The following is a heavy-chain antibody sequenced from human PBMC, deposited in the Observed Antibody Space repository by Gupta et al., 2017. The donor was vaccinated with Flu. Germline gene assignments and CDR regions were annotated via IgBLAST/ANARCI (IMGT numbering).Heavy chain of an antibody. J-gene: IGHJ2*01. CDR3: ARGSRDFREGDWYFDL. V-gene: IGHV3-74*01. CDR1: GFTFRNYW. Sequence: EVQLVESGGGLVQPGGSLRLSCAASGFTFRNYWMNWVRQAPGKGLVWVSRMNDDGSSLTYADSVKGRFTISRDNAKNTLYLQMNSLTAEDTAVYFCARGSRDFREGDWYFDLWGRGAPVVVSS. D-gene: IGHD3-3*01. CDR2: MNDDGSSL.